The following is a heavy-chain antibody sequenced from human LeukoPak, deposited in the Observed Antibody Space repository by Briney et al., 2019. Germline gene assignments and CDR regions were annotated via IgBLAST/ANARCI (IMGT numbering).Heavy chain of an antibody. Sequence: ASVKVSCKASGYTFTSHDINWVRQATGQGLEWMGWMNPNSGNTGYAQKFQGRVTMTRNTSISTAYMELSSLRSEDTAVYYCARVGYSGYDPFPLEDYWGQGTLVTVSS. D-gene: IGHD5-12*01. CDR3: ARVGYSGYDPFPLEDY. J-gene: IGHJ4*02. CDR1: GYTFTSHD. CDR2: MNPNSGNT. V-gene: IGHV1-8*01.